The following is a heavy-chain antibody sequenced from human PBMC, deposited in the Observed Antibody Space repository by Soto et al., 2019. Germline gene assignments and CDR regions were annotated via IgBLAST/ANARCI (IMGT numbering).Heavy chain of an antibody. CDR3: TRDGRGLGRLSLFEY. CDR2: IYSGETT. J-gene: IGHJ4*02. Sequence: LRLSCAASGFNVNSDYMNWVRQTPGKGLEWVASIYSGETTYYADSVRGRFTISSDKSKNTLYFQLSSLRIEDTAAYYCTRDGRGLGRLSLFEYWGQGVLVTVSS. V-gene: IGHV3-53*01. CDR1: GFNVNSDY. D-gene: IGHD2-21*02.